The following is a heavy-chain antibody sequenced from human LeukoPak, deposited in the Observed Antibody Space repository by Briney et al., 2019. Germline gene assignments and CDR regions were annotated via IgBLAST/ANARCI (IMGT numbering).Heavy chain of an antibody. CDR2: IKQDGSET. J-gene: IGHJ4*02. D-gene: IGHD6-19*01. CDR3: ARDVWAGFDY. CDR1: GFSFVNHW. V-gene: IGHV3-7*01. Sequence: GGSLRLSCAASGFSFVNHWMSWVRQAPGKGLEWLANIKQDGSETYYLDSVKGRFTVSRDNAKNSLYLQMNSLRAEDTAVYYCARDVWAGFDYWGQGSLVTVSS.